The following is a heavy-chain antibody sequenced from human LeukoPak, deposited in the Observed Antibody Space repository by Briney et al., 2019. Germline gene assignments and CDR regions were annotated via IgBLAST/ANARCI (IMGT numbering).Heavy chain of an antibody. D-gene: IGHD3-10*01. CDR3: ARGIDGSGSYYPRYYYYMDV. Sequence: GASVKVSCKASGYTFTSYDINWVRQATGQGLEWMGWMNPNSGNTGYAQKFQGRVTITRNTSISTAYMELSSLRSEDTAVYYCARGIDGSGSYYPRYYYYMDVWGKGTTVTVSS. V-gene: IGHV1-8*03. CDR2: MNPNSGNT. CDR1: GYTFTSYD. J-gene: IGHJ6*03.